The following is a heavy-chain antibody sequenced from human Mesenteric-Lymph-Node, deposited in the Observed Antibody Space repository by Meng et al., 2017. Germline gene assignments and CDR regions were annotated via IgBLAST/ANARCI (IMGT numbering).Heavy chain of an antibody. V-gene: IGHV1-46*01. CDR3: AREPGIEKCFDY. CDR1: GYTFTTCH. D-gene: IGHD5-24*01. Sequence: ASAKVSCKASGYTFTTCHIHWVRQAPGQGLEWMGVINPSGGGTVYAQTSQGRFTMTRDTATSTVHMDLSSLTSEDTAVYYCAREPGIEKCFDYWGQGTLVTVSS. J-gene: IGHJ4*02. CDR2: INPSGGGT.